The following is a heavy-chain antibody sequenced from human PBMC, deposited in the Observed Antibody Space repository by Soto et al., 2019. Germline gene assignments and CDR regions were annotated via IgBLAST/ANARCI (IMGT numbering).Heavy chain of an antibody. Sequence: VQLLESGGGLVQPGGSLRLSCAASGFTFSSYAMSWVRRAPGKGLEWVSAISGSGGSTYYADSVKGRFTISRDNSKNTLHLQMNSLRAEDTPVYYCANGYCSSTTCYGIYYYYYMDVWGKGTTVTISS. V-gene: IGHV3-23*01. J-gene: IGHJ6*03. D-gene: IGHD2-2*01. CDR1: GFTFSSYA. CDR3: ANGYCSSTTCYGIYYYYYMDV. CDR2: ISGSGGST.